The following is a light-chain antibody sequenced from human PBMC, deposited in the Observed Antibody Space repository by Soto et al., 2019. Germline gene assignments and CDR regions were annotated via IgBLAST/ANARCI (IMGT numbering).Light chain of an antibody. Sequence: DIQMTQSPSTLSASVGDRVTITCRASQSISTWLAWYQQKPGKAPKLLIYTASSLESGVPSRFSGSGSGTEFTLTISSLQPDDSATYYCQQYINRWTFGQRTKVEIK. CDR3: QQYINRWT. CDR2: TAS. CDR1: QSISTW. J-gene: IGKJ1*01. V-gene: IGKV1-5*03.